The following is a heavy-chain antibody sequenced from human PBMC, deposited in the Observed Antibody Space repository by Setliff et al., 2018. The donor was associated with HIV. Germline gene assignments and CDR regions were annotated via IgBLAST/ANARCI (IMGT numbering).Heavy chain of an antibody. Sequence: GSLRLSCAASGFTFTNYWMAWIRQAPGRGLEWAAIISNDGGREYYVDSVKGRFTISRDNAKNSLYLQMDSLRVEDTAVYYCARPFDQWGQGALVTVSS. CDR1: GFTFTNYW. J-gene: IGHJ4*02. V-gene: IGHV3-7*01. CDR3: ARPFDQ. CDR2: ISNDGGRE.